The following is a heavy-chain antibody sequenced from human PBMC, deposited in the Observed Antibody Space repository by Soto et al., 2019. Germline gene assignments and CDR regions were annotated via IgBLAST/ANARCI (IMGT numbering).Heavy chain of an antibody. V-gene: IGHV1-24*01. D-gene: IGHD1-1*01. J-gene: IGHJ4*02. CDR2: FDPEDGET. CDR1: GHTLTELS. Sequence: QVQLLQSEAEVKKPGASVKVSCKVSGHTLTELSMHWVRQAPGRGLEWMGGFDPEDGETIFAQKFQGRVTMTADTSTDSTYMELTSLRSEDTAVYYCAAGGTRWLHSPFDYWGQGTLVTISS. CDR3: AAGGTRWLHSPFDY.